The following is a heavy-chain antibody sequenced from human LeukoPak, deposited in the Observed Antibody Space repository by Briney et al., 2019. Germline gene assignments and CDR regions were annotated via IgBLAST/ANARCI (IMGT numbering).Heavy chain of an antibody. D-gene: IGHD1-20*01. CDR2: IYPGDSET. CDR1: GYSFSNYW. CDR3: ARLNWIDDGKLRLDWFDP. V-gene: IGHV5-51*01. Sequence: GESLKISCKDSGYSFSNYWIGWVRQMPGKGLEWMGIIYPGDSETRYNPSFQGQVTISADKSISTAYLQWRSLKASDTAMYYCARLNWIDDGKLRLDWFDPWGQGTLVTVSS. J-gene: IGHJ5*02.